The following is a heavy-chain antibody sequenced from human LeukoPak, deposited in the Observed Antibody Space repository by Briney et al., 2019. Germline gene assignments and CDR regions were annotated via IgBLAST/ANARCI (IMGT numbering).Heavy chain of an antibody. J-gene: IGHJ6*03. Sequence: ASVKVSCKASGYTFTSYAMHWVRQAPGQRLEWMGWINAGNGNTKYSQELQGRVTITRDTSASTAYMELSSLRSEDMAVYYCARSGAYYYYMDVWGKGTTVTVSS. CDR1: GYTFTSYA. V-gene: IGHV1-3*03. CDR3: ARSGAYYYYMDV. CDR2: INAGNGNT.